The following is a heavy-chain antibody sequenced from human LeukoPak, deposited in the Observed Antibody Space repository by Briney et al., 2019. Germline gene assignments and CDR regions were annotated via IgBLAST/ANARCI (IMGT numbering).Heavy chain of an antibody. V-gene: IGHV3-30*01. CDR1: GFTFSNYP. D-gene: IGHD5-12*01. CDR3: TTKVIRGNSGDDYDD. CDR2: ISYDGSKT. Sequence: PGGSLRLSCAASGFTFSNYPLHWVRQAPGKGLEWVTFISYDGSKTYHADSVKGRFTISRDDSKSTLYLQMNSLRAEDTAVYYCTTKVIRGNSGDDYDDWGQGTLVTVSS. J-gene: IGHJ4*02.